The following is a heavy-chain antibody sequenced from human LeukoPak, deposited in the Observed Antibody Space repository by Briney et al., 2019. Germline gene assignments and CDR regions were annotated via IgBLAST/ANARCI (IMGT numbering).Heavy chain of an antibody. CDR3: ASHTAMVRYFDY. Sequence: SETLSLTCTVSGGSISSSSYYWGWIRQPPGKGLEWIGSIYYSGSTYYNPSLKSRVTISVDTSKNQFSLKLSSATAADTAVYYCASHTAMVRYFDYWGQGTLVTVSS. CDR1: GGSISSSSYY. J-gene: IGHJ4*02. V-gene: IGHV4-39*07. CDR2: IYYSGST. D-gene: IGHD5-18*01.